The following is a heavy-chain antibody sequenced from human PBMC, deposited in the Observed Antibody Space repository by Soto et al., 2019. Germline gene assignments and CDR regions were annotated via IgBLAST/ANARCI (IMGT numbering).Heavy chain of an antibody. CDR2: ISGSGGST. CDR3: AKGTVGWYFDL. V-gene: IGHV3-23*01. J-gene: IGHJ2*01. CDR1: GFTFSSYA. Sequence: EVQLLESGGGLVQPGGSLRLSCAASGFTFSSYAMNWVRQAPGKGLEWVSVISGSGGSTYYADAVKGRFTISRDNSKNTRDLQMSRLRAEETAVYYCAKGTVGWYFDLWGRGTLVTVSS. D-gene: IGHD4-17*01.